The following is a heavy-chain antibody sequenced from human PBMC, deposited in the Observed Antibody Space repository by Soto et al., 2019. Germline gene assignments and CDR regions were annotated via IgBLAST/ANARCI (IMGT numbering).Heavy chain of an antibody. Sequence: PSQTLSLTWTVSGGSIGSGDYCWSWIRQPPGRGLEWIGYIYYSGSTYYNPSLKSRVTISVDTSKNQFSLKLSSVTAADTAVYYCARAIFGVVPRPYYYYGMDVWGQGTTVTVSS. CDR2: IYYSGST. J-gene: IGHJ6*02. D-gene: IGHD3-3*02. V-gene: IGHV4-30-4*01. CDR1: GGSIGSGDYC. CDR3: ARAIFGVVPRPYYYYGMDV.